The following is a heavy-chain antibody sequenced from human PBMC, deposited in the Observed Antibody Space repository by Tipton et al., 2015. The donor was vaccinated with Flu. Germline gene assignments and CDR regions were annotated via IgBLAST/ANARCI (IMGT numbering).Heavy chain of an antibody. CDR3: ARDLWQQLDYNWFDP. CDR1: GGSISSGGYY. Sequence: TLSLTCTVSGGSISSGGYYWSWIRQHPGKGLEWIGYIYYSGSTYYNPSLKSLVTISVDTSKNQFSLKLSSVTAADTAVYYCARDLWQQLDYNWFDPWGQGTLVTVSS. V-gene: IGHV4-31*01. J-gene: IGHJ5*02. CDR2: IYYSGST. D-gene: IGHD6-13*01.